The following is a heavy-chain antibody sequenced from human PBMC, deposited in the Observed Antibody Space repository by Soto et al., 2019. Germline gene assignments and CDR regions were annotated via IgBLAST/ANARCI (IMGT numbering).Heavy chain of an antibody. D-gene: IGHD6-13*01. J-gene: IGHJ4*02. V-gene: IGHV3-64D*06. CDR1: GFTFSSYA. Sequence: PGGSLRLSCSASGFTFSSYAMHWVRQAPGKGLEYVSAISLNGGSTYYANSVKGRFTISRDNSKNTLYLQMSSLRAEDTAVYYCVKRSSSPYHFDYWGQGTLVTVSS. CDR2: ISLNGGST. CDR3: VKRSSSPYHFDY.